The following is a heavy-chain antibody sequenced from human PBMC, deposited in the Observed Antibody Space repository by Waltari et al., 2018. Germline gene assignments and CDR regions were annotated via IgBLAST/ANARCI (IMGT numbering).Heavy chain of an antibody. V-gene: IGHV1-8*01. CDR2: MNPNSGNT. CDR1: GYTFTSYD. CDR3: ARGLPIVVVPAAIQGWFDP. J-gene: IGHJ5*02. Sequence: QVQLVQSGAEVKKPGASVKVSCKASGYTFTSYDINWVRQATGQGLEWMGGMNPNSGNTGYAQKFQGRVTMTRNTSISTAYMELSSLRSEDTAVYYCARGLPIVVVPAAIQGWFDPWGQGTLVTVSS. D-gene: IGHD2-2*01.